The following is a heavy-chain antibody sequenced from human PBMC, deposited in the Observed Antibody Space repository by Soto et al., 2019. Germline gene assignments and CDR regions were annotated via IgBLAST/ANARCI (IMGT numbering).Heavy chain of an antibody. D-gene: IGHD3-9*01. CDR3: ARIGDILTGYAYYYYGMDV. CDR1: GGTFSSYA. CDR2: IIPIFGTA. Sequence: SVKVSCKASGGTFSSYAISWVRQDPGQGLEWMGGIIPIFGTANYAQKFQGRVTITADESTSTAYMELSSLRSEDTAVYYCARIGDILTGYAYYYYGMDVWGQGTTVTVSS. V-gene: IGHV1-69*13. J-gene: IGHJ6*02.